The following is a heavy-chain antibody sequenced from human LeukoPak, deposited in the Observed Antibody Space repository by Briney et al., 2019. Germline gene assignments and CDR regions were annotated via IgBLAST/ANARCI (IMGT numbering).Heavy chain of an antibody. J-gene: IGHJ6*02. Sequence: GESLKISCKGSGYSFTSYWIGWVRQMPGKGLEWMGIIYPGDSDTRYSPSFQGQVTISADKSISTAYLQWSSLKASDTAMYYCARSYYDILTGYPRRYYYYGMDVWGQGTTVTVSS. CDR3: ARSYYDILTGYPRRYYYYGMDV. CDR2: IYPGDSDT. D-gene: IGHD3-9*01. CDR1: GYSFTSYW. V-gene: IGHV5-51*01.